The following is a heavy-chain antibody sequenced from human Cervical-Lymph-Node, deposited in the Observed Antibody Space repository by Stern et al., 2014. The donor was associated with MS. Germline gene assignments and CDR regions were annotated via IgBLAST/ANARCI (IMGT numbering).Heavy chain of an antibody. CDR1: GFSLRNSGVG. CDR3: ARLAYYDVSTNRAVRFFDY. D-gene: IGHD3-9*01. Sequence: ESGPTLLKSTQTLTLTCTFSGFSLRNSGVGVGWVRQPPGKALEWLALVFLAGDQRYRSSLKKRLTVTKATSENQVVLTATDMDPVDTATYYCARLAYYDVSTNRAVRFFDYWGQGTLVTVSS. CDR2: VFLAGDQ. J-gene: IGHJ4*02. V-gene: IGHV2-5*02.